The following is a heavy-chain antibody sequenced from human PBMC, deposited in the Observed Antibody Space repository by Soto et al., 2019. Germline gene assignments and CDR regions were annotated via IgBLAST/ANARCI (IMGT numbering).Heavy chain of an antibody. CDR3: AKDPSSTPNWFDP. CDR1: GFQFRSCA. V-gene: IGHV3-23*01. Sequence: GGPLRLYCLSAGFQFRSCAMSWVRQAPGKGLEWVSAISGSGGSTYYADSVKGRFTISRDNSKNTLYLQMNSLRAEDTAVYYCAKDPSSTPNWFDPWGQGTLV. D-gene: IGHD1-26*01. J-gene: IGHJ5*02. CDR2: ISGSGGST.